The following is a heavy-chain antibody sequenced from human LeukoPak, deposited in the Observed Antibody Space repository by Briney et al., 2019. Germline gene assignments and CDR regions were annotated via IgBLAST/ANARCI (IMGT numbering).Heavy chain of an antibody. D-gene: IGHD6-19*01. CDR2: IFGSASKI. CDR3: VKDRVPDSGWSFDV. V-gene: IGHV3-23*01. J-gene: IGHJ3*01. CDR1: GFTFATYS. Sequence: GGSLRLYCTTSGFTFATYSMSWVRQAPGQGLEWVASIFGSASKIYHADSVKGRFTVSRDNSKNTLYLQMNGLRVEDTALYYCVKDRVPDSGWSFDVWGRGTMVTVSA.